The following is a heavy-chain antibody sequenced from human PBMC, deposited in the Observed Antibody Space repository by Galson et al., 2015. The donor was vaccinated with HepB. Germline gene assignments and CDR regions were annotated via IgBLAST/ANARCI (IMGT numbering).Heavy chain of an antibody. D-gene: IGHD3-22*01. CDR1: GFSLSNYD. CDR3: ARAASNYYDNSGPFDY. V-gene: IGHV3-13*01. Sequence: SLRLSCAASGFSLSNYDMHWVRQPTGKSLEWVSGIGSAGDTYYPGSVRGRFTIFRENAKNSVYLQISRLRAADTAVYYCARAASNYYDNSGPFDYWGQRTLVTVSS. J-gene: IGHJ4*02. CDR2: IGSAGDT.